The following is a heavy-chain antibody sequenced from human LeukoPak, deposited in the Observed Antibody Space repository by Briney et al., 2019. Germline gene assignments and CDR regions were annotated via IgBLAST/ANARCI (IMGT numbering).Heavy chain of an antibody. CDR3: AKGDVVTAIVPLDY. J-gene: IGHJ4*02. CDR1: GFTLSKDA. Sequence: VGSLRLSSAAFGFTLSKDAMSWVRQAPGKGLGWGSGISGSVGTTYYADSVQGRFTISRDNSKKTLCLQMSRLRAEDPAVYYCAKGDVVTAIVPLDYWGQGTLVIVSS. V-gene: IGHV3-23*01. CDR2: ISGSVGTT. D-gene: IGHD5-12*01.